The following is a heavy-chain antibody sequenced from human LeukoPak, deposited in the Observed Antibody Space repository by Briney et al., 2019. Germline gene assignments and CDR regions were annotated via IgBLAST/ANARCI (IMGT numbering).Heavy chain of an antibody. V-gene: IGHV1-18*04. CDR1: GYTFTGYY. D-gene: IGHD3-9*01. CDR2: ISAYNGNT. Sequence: GASVKVSCKASGYTFTGYYMHWVRQAPGQGLEWMGWISAYNGNTNYAQKLQGRVTMTTDTSTSAAYMELSSLRSEDTAVYYCAADLGYDILTGYYRDYWGQGTLVTVSS. CDR3: AADLGYDILTGYYRDY. J-gene: IGHJ4*02.